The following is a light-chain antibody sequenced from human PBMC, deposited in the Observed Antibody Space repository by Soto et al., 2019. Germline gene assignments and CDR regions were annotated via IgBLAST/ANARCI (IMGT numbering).Light chain of an antibody. CDR2: AAS. Sequence: IQMTQSPSSLSASVGDRVTITCRATQGISNYLAWYQQKPGKVPKLLIYAASTLESGVPSRFSGSGSGTDFHHTIRRLQPEDFATYYFQRYISAPFPFGPGTKVHIK. J-gene: IGKJ3*01. CDR1: QGISNY. CDR3: QRYISAPFP. V-gene: IGKV1-27*01.